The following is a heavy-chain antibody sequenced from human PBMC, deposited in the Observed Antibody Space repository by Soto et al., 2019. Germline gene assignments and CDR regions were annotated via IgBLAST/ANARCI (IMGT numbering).Heavy chain of an antibody. V-gene: IGHV3-7*05. D-gene: IGHD1-1*01. CDR1: GFTFSSYW. Sequence: EVQLVESGGGLVQPGGSLRLSCAASGFTFSSYWMSWARQAPGKGLKWVATIKKDGSEKYYVDSVKGRFTISRDNAKNSLYLQMNSLRAEDTAVYYCAGRPDGFDIWCQGTMVTVS. CDR3: AGRPDGFDI. CDR2: IKKDGSEK. J-gene: IGHJ3*02.